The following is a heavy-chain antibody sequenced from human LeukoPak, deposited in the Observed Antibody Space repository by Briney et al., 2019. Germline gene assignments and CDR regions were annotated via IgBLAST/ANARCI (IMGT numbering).Heavy chain of an antibody. D-gene: IGHD2-2*01. Sequence: EASVKVSCKASGGTFNSYAISWVRQAPGQGLEWMGRITPILGITNYAQKFQGRVTITADKSTSTAYMELSSLRSDDTAVYYCAREGAYCSSTSCHLQNWFDPWGQGTLVTVSS. CDR2: ITPILGIT. V-gene: IGHV1-69*04. CDR1: GGTFNSYA. J-gene: IGHJ5*02. CDR3: AREGAYCSSTSCHLQNWFDP.